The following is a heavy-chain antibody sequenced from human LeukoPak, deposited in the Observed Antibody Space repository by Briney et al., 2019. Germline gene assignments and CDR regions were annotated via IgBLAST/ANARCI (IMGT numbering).Heavy chain of an antibody. CDR3: ARANIFGKFFDY. CDR1: GGSISSGGYY. CDR2: IYYSGST. V-gene: IGHV4-31*03. Sequence: PSKTLSLTCTVSGGSISSGGYYWSWIRQHPGKGLEWIGYIYYSGSTYYNPSLKSRVTISVDTSKNQFSLKLSSVTAADTAVYYCARANIFGKFFDYWGQGTLVTVSS. D-gene: IGHD2-21*01. J-gene: IGHJ4*02.